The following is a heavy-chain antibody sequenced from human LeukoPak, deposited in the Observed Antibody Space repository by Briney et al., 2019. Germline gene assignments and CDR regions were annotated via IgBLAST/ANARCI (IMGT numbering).Heavy chain of an antibody. CDR1: GGTFSSYD. V-gene: IGHV1-69*06. Sequence: SVKVSCKASGGTFSSYDISWVRQAPGQGLEWMGGIIPMLGTPNYAQKFQGRVTITADKSTSTAYMDLSSLRSEDTAVYYCASGTTDIVVVPATLRNYYFDYWGQGTLVTVSS. J-gene: IGHJ4*02. D-gene: IGHD2-2*01. CDR2: IIPMLGTP. CDR3: ASGTTDIVVVPATLRNYYFDY.